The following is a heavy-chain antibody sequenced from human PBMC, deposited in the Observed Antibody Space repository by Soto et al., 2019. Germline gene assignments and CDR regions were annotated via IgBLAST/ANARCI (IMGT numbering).Heavy chain of an antibody. Sequence: PGGSLRLSFAASGFTFDDYAMHWVRQAPWKGLEWVSGTSWNSGSIGYADSVKGRFTISRDNAKNSLYLQMNSLRAEDTALYYCAKDMGTNSGPYSSAGVYYYYGMDVWGQGTTVTVSS. D-gene: IGHD6-25*01. J-gene: IGHJ6*02. V-gene: IGHV3-9*01. CDR2: TSWNSGSI. CDR1: GFTFDDYA. CDR3: AKDMGTNSGPYSSAGVYYYYGMDV.